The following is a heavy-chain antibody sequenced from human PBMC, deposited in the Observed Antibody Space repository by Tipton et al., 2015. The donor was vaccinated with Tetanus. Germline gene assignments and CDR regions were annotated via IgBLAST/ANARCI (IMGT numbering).Heavy chain of an antibody. J-gene: IGHJ4*02. Sequence: QLVQSGGEVKKPGESLKISCKGSEYIFTNYWIGWVRQKPGKGLEWMGIIYPGDSDTRYSPSFQGQVTISVDKSINTAYLQWSSLKASDTSVFYCARARCTDGVCNFDFWGQGALVTVAS. V-gene: IGHV5-51*01. D-gene: IGHD2-8*01. CDR3: ARARCTDGVCNFDF. CDR1: EYIFTNYW. CDR2: IYPGDSDT.